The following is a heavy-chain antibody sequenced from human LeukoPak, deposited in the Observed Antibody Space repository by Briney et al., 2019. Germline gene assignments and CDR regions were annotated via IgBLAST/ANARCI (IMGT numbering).Heavy chain of an antibody. J-gene: IGHJ4*02. Sequence: SETLSLTCTVSGGSISSGGYYWSWIRQHPGKGLEWIGYIYYSGSTYYNPSLKSRVTISVDTSKNQFSPKLSSVTAADTAVYYCARIAVAEGYFDYWGQGTLVAVSS. D-gene: IGHD6-19*01. CDR3: ARIAVAEGYFDY. CDR1: GGSISSGGYY. V-gene: IGHV4-31*03. CDR2: IYYSGST.